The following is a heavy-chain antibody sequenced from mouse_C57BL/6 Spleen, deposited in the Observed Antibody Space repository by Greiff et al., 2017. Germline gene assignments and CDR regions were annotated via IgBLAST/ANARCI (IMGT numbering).Heavy chain of an antibody. V-gene: IGHV1-7*01. Sequence: VQLQQSGAELAKPGASVKLSCKASGYTFTSYWMHWVKQRPGQGLEWIGYINPSSGYTKYNQKFKDKATLTADKSSSTAYMQLSCLKYEGSAVVSCARHAFFACIYDYAMDDWGQGTSLPVSS. CDR1: GYTFTSYW. CDR3: ARHAFFACIYDYAMDD. D-gene: IGHD2-12*01. CDR2: INPSSGYT. J-gene: IGHJ4*01.